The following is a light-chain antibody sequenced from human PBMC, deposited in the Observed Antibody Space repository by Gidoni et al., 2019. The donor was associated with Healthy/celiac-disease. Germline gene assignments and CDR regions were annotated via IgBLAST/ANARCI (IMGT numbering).Light chain of an antibody. CDR3: QQRSYCPPFT. CDR2: DAS. J-gene: IGKJ3*01. V-gene: IGKV3-11*01. CDR1: QSVSSY. Sequence: EIVLTQSPATRSLSPGERATLSARASQSVSSYLSWYQQQPGQAPRLLIDDASNRATGIPARFSGSGSGTDFTPIISSLQPEDFAVYYCQQRSYCPPFTFGPGTKVDIK.